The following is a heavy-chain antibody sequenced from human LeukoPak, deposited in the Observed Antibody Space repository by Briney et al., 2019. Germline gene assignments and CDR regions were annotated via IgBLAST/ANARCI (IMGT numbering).Heavy chain of an antibody. J-gene: IGHJ3*02. V-gene: IGHV4-4*07. CDR3: ARHGNIVVLPATSKAFDI. Sequence: PSETLSLTCTVSGGSISSYYWSWIRQPAGKGLEWIGRIYTSGSTNYNPSLKSRVTMSVDTSKGQFSLRLSSVTAADTAVYYCARHGNIVVLPATSKAFDIWGQGTMVTVSS. CDR2: IYTSGST. CDR1: GGSISSYY. D-gene: IGHD2-2*01.